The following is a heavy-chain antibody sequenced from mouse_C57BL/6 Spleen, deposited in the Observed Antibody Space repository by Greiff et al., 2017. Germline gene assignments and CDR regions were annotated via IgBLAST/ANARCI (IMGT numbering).Heavy chain of an antibody. D-gene: IGHD2-4*01. CDR2: IYPGNSDT. V-gene: IGHV1-5*01. J-gene: IGHJ3*01. Sequence: VQLQQSGTVLARPGASVKMSCKTSGYTFTSYWMHWVKQRPGQGLEWIGAIYPGNSDTSYNQKFKGKAKLTAVTSASTAYMELSSLTNEDSAVYYCTRGADYDEAWFAYWGQGTLVTVSA. CDR3: TRGADYDEAWFAY. CDR1: GYTFTSYW.